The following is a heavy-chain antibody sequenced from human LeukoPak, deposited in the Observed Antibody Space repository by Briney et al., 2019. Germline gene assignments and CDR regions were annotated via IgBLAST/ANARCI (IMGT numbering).Heavy chain of an antibody. V-gene: IGHV4-59*01. D-gene: IGHD6-6*01. CDR1: GGSTSSYY. CDR2: IYYGGST. Sequence: SETLSLTCTVSGGSTSSYYWSWIRQPPGKGLEWIGYIYYGGSTNYNPSLKSRVTISVDASKNQFSLKLTSVTAADTAIYYCARGGSVSVAGRPGFDYWGQGTLVTVSS. CDR3: ARGGSVSVAGRPGFDY. J-gene: IGHJ4*02.